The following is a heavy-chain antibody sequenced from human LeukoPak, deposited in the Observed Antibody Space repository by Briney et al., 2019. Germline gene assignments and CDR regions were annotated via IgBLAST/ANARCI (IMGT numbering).Heavy chain of an antibody. D-gene: IGHD2/OR15-2a*01. CDR1: GGSISSYY. Sequence: SETLSLTCTVSGGSISSYYWSWIRQPPGKGLEWIAYISDIGSINYNPSLKSRVTISLDTSKNQFSLKLSSVTAADAAVYYCAGHHPRNTVDFWGQGTLVTVSS. CDR3: AGHHPRNTVDF. CDR2: ISDIGSI. V-gene: IGHV4-59*08. J-gene: IGHJ4*02.